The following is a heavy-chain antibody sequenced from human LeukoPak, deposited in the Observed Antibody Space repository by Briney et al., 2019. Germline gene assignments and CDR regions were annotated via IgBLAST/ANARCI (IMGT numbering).Heavy chain of an antibody. CDR3: AKDVLLWFGELVHY. D-gene: IGHD3-10*01. J-gene: IGHJ4*02. Sequence: PGGSLRLSCAASGFTFSSYAMSWVRQAPGKGLEWVSAISGSGGSTYYADSVKGRFTISRDNSKNTLYLQMNSLRAEDTAVYYCAKDVLLWFGELVHYWGQGTLVTVSS. CDR2: ISGSGGST. V-gene: IGHV3-23*01. CDR1: GFTFSSYA.